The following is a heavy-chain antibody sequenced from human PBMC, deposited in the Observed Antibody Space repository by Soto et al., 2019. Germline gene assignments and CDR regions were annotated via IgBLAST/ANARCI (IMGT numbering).Heavy chain of an antibody. CDR1: GGSINNYY. CDR3: ARAGAATLSDY. J-gene: IGHJ4*02. Sequence: QVQLQESGPGLVKPSETLSLTCSVSGGSINNYYCSWIRQPPGKGLEWIGYIYYSGSPNYNPSLKSRVTISVDTSKNQFSLNLSSVTAADTAVYYSARAGAATLSDYWGQGTLVTVSS. CDR2: IYYSGSP. V-gene: IGHV4-59*01. D-gene: IGHD2-15*01.